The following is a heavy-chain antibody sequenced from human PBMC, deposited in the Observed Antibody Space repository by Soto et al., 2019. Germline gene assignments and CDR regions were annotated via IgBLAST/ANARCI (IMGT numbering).Heavy chain of an antibody. CDR1: GGSISSGGYY. Sequence: QVQLQESGPGLVKPSQTLSLTCTVSGGSISSGGYYWSWIRQHPGKVLEWLGYIYYSGSTYYNPSLKSRVTISVDTSKIQFSLKLSSVTAADTAVYYCARAFDYDYIWDAFDIWGQGTMVTVSS. CDR2: IYYSGST. J-gene: IGHJ3*02. CDR3: ARAFDYDYIWDAFDI. V-gene: IGHV4-31*03. D-gene: IGHD3-16*01.